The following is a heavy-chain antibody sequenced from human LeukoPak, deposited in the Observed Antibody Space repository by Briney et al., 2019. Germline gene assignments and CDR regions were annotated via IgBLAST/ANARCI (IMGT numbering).Heavy chain of an antibody. J-gene: IGHJ4*02. CDR2: LWYDGSNK. Sequence: GGSLRLSCAASGFTFSSYGMHWVRQAPGKGLEWVAVLWYDGSNKYYADSVKGRFTISRDNSKNTLYLQMNSLRAEDTAVYYCSRGFQHQLLTGFDYWVQGTLVTVSS. V-gene: IGHV3-33*01. CDR3: SRGFQHQLLTGFDY. CDR1: GFTFSSYG. D-gene: IGHD6-13*01.